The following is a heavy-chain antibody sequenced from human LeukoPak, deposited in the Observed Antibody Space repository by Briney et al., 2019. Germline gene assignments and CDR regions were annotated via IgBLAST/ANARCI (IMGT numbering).Heavy chain of an antibody. CDR2: ISSNGDST. CDR1: GFTFSSYG. J-gene: IGHJ4*02. CDR3: ASSYGSNKNPFDY. Sequence: PGGSLRLSCAASGFTFSSYGMHWVRQAPGKGPEYVSAISSNGDSTYYANSVGGRFTISRDNSKNTLYLQMGSLRAEDTAVYYCASSYGSNKNPFDYWGQGTLVTVSS. D-gene: IGHD4-23*01. V-gene: IGHV3-64*01.